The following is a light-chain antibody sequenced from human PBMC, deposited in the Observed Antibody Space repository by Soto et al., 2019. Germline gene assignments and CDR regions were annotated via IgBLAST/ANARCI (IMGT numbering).Light chain of an antibody. CDR1: SSDVGSYNR. CDR2: DVS. Sequence: QSVLTQPASVSGSPGQSITISCTGTSSDVGSYNRVSWYQQPPGTAPKLIIYDVSNRPSGVSIRFSASKSGNTASLFISGLQAEDEADYYCSSYTSDSSYVFGSGTKVTVL. V-gene: IGLV2-14*01. J-gene: IGLJ1*01. CDR3: SSYTSDSSYV.